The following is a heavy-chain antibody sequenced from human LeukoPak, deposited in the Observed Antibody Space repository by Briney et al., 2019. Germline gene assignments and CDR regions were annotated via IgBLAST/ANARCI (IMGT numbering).Heavy chain of an antibody. CDR2: INPNSGGT. J-gene: IGHJ6*03. V-gene: IGHV1-2*02. CDR1: GYTFTGYY. D-gene: IGHD3-16*02. CDR3: ARDGQYYDYVWGSYREDNYYYMDV. Sequence: ASVKDSCKASGYTFTGYYMHWVRQAPGQGLEWMGWINPNSGGTNYAQKFQGRVTMTRDTSISTAYMELSRLRSDDTAVYYCARDGQYYDYVWGSYREDNYYYMDVWGKGTTVTISS.